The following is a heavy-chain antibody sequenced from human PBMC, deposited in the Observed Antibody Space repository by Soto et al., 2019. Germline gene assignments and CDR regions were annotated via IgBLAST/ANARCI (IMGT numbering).Heavy chain of an antibody. V-gene: IGHV3-33*01. D-gene: IGHD2-2*01. J-gene: IGHJ6*02. CDR3: ARDQGDIVVVPAAPMVWYYGMDV. CDR1: GFTFSSYG. CDR2: IWYDGSNK. Sequence: GGSLRLSCAASGFTFSSYGMHWVRQAPGKGLEWVAVIWYDGSNKYYADSVKGRFTISRDNSKNTLYLQMNSLRAEDKAVYYCARDQGDIVVVPAAPMVWYYGMDVWGQGTTVTVSS.